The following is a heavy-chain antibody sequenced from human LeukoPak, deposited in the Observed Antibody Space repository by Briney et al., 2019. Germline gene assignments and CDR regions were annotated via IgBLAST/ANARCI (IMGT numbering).Heavy chain of an antibody. Sequence: ASVKVSCKASGGTFSSYAISWVRQAPGQGLEWMGGIIPIFGTANYAQKFQGRVTITADESTSTAYMELSSLRSEDTAVYYCARSPLGYCSGGSCSPAAPLLNYFDYWGQGTLVTVSS. CDR1: GGTFSSYA. D-gene: IGHD2-15*01. J-gene: IGHJ4*02. V-gene: IGHV1-69*01. CDR2: IIPIFGTA. CDR3: ARSPLGYCSGGSCSPAAPLLNYFDY.